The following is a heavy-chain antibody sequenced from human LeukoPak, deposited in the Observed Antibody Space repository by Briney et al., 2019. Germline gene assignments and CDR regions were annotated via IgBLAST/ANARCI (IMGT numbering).Heavy chain of an antibody. V-gene: IGHV4-59*08. Sequence: SETLSLTCTVSGGSISGYYWSWIRQPPGKGLEWIGYIYNSGSTNYNPSLKSRVTLSVDTSENRFSLRLSSVTAADTDVYYCARSFGSGTQSWYFDLWGRGTLVTVSS. CDR3: ARSFGSGTQSWYFDL. D-gene: IGHD3-10*01. CDR1: GGSISGYY. J-gene: IGHJ2*01. CDR2: IYNSGST.